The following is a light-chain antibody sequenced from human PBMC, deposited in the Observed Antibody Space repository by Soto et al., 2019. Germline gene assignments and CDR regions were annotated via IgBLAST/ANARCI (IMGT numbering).Light chain of an antibody. J-gene: IGKJ1*01. CDR3: KKYNNWPKT. CDR2: GAY. Sequence: EIVMPKSPATMSVAPVYIAPLSFMASQSVSSNLAWYQQKPGQAPRIIIYGAYTRATGIKARFSGSGSGTEFTLTIRSMQSEDFAVYYCKKYNNWPKTCGQGNTVDIK. CDR1: QSVSSN. V-gene: IGKV3-15*01.